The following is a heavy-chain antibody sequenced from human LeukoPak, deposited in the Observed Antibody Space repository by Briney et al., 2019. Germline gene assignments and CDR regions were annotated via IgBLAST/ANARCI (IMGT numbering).Heavy chain of an antibody. V-gene: IGHV3-74*01. J-gene: IGHJ4*02. D-gene: IGHD3-10*01. CDR3: TRGFGSGSSVPFEY. Sequence: GGSLRLPCATSEFTFSNYWMHWVRQAPGKGLVWVSRIESDGSSADYADSVKGRFTISRDNAKNTLYLQMNSLRAEDTAVYYCTRGFGSGSSVPFEYWGQGTLVTVSS. CDR1: EFTFSNYW. CDR2: IESDGSSA.